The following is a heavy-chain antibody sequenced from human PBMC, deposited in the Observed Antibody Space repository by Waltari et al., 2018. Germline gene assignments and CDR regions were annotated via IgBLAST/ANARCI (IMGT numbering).Heavy chain of an antibody. D-gene: IGHD2-15*01. CDR3: ARWVVAATTYFDY. J-gene: IGHJ4*02. V-gene: IGHV4-61*09. CDR2: IYTSGST. CDR1: GGSISSGSYY. Sequence: QVQLQESGPGLVKPSQTLSLTCTVSGGSISSGSYYWSWIRQPAGKGLEWIGYIYTSGSTHYNPSLKSRVTISVDTSKNQFSLKLSSVTAADTAVYYCARWVVAATTYFDYWGQGTLVTVSS.